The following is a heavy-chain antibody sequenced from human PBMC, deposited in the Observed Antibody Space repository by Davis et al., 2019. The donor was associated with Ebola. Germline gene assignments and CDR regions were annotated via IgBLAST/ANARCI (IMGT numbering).Heavy chain of an antibody. Sequence: KVSCKGSGYSFTTYWITWVRQMPGKGLEWMGRIDPSDSSTNYSPSFQGHVTISADKSISTAYLQWSSLKASDTAMYYCARHPYYYYGMDVWGQGTTVTVSS. CDR2: IDPSDSST. V-gene: IGHV5-10-1*01. CDR1: GYSFTTYW. J-gene: IGHJ6*02. CDR3: ARHPYYYYGMDV.